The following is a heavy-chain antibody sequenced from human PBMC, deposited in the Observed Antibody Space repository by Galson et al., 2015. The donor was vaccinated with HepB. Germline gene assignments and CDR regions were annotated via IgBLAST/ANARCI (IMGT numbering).Heavy chain of an antibody. CDR2: IYSGGST. Sequence: SLRLSCAASGFTVSSNYMSWVRQAPGKGLEWVSVIYSGGSTYYADSVKGRFTISRDNSKITLYLQMNSLRAEDTAVYYCARDLGPVGGSYYAPSSYYYGMDVWGQGTTVTVSS. D-gene: IGHD1-26*01. V-gene: IGHV3-66*02. CDR3: ARDLGPVGGSYYAPSSYYYGMDV. J-gene: IGHJ6*02. CDR1: GFTVSSNY.